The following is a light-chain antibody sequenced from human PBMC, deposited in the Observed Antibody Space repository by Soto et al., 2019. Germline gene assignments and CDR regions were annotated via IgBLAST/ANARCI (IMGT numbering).Light chain of an antibody. CDR3: SSYTTSSTLV. J-gene: IGLJ6*01. CDR2: EVS. CDR1: SNDVGGYNF. V-gene: IGLV2-14*01. Sequence: QSALTQPASVSGSPGQSITISCSGTSNDVGGYNFVSWYQHHPGKVPKLMIYEVSNRASGVSNRFSGAKSANTASLTISGLQTEDEADYYCSSYTTSSTLVVGGGTKVTVL.